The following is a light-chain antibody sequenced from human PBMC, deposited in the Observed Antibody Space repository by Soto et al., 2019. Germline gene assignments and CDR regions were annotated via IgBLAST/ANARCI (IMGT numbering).Light chain of an antibody. V-gene: IGKV3-20*01. CDR1: QSVSGSF. CDR2: GAS. CDR3: QQYGSSPWT. Sequence: EVVLTQSPGTLSLSPGERATLSCRASQSVSGSFLAWYQQKPGQAPRRLIYGASSRATGIPDRFSGSGSGTDFTLTISRLEPEDFAVYYCQQYGSSPWTFGQGTKVEI. J-gene: IGKJ1*01.